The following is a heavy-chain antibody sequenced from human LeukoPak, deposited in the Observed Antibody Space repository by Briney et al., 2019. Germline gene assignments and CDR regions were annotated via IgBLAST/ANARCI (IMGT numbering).Heavy chain of an antibody. J-gene: IGHJ4*02. V-gene: IGHV4-39*01. CDR3: ARQVPDSRGYYLYYFDY. D-gene: IGHD3-22*01. CDR2: IYYSGST. CDR1: GGSISSSSYY. Sequence: SETLPLTCTVSGGSISSSSYYWGWIRQPPGKGLEWIGSIYYSGSTYYNPSLKSRVTISVDTSRNQFSLKLSSVTAADTAVYYCARQVPDSRGYYLYYFDYWGQGTLVPVSS.